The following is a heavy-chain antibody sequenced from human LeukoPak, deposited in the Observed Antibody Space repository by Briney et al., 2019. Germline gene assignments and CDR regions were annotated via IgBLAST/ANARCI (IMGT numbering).Heavy chain of an antibody. CDR2: ITASGTAM. V-gene: IGHV3-48*02. Sequence: PGGSLRLSCAASGFTFRSYAIHWVRQAPGKGLEWVSHITASGTAMFYADSVKGRFTISRDNAKNSLYLQMNSLRDEDTAVYYCASSGSYRFDYWGQGTLVTVSS. D-gene: IGHD1-26*01. CDR1: GFTFRSYA. J-gene: IGHJ4*02. CDR3: ASSGSYRFDY.